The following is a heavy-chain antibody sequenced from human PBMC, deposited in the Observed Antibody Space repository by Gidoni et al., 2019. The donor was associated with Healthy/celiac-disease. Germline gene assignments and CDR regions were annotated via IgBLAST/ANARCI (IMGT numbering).Heavy chain of an antibody. Sequence: QVQLQESGPGLVKPSQTLSLTCTVSGGSISSGSYYWSWIRQPAGKGLEWIGRIYTSGSTNYNPSLKSRVTISVDTSKNQFSLKLSSVTAADTAVYYCARGRYSSSWYLNDAFDIWGQGTMVTVSS. CDR3: ARGRYSSSWYLNDAFDI. V-gene: IGHV4-61*02. CDR1: GGSISSGSYY. CDR2: IYTSGST. D-gene: IGHD6-13*01. J-gene: IGHJ3*02.